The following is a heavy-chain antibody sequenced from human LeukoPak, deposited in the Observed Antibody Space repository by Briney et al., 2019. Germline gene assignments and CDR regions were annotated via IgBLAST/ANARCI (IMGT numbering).Heavy chain of an antibody. Sequence: SETLSLTCTVSGDSISSSDYWWSWIRQPPGKGLDWIASIHYSGRTHYNPSLQSRVTISVDTSKNQFSLNLNSVTAADTAVYYCATQRGLGSWSFDYWGQGTLVTVSS. V-gene: IGHV4-39*01. CDR3: ATQRGLGSWSFDY. CDR1: GDSISSSDYW. J-gene: IGHJ4*02. D-gene: IGHD2-15*01. CDR2: IHYSGRT.